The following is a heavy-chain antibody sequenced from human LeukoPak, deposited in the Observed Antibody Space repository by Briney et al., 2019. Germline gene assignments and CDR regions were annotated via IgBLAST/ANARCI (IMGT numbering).Heavy chain of an antibody. CDR1: GESFSGYY. D-gene: IGHD2-2*01. J-gene: IGHJ6*03. CDR2: INHSGST. V-gene: IGHV4-34*01. Sequence: SETLSLTCAVYGESFSGYYWSWIRQPPGKGLEWIGEINHSGSTNYNPSLKSRVTISVDTSKNQFSLKLSSVTAADTAVYYCARVRRYCSSTSCRNMDVWGKGTTVTVSS. CDR3: ARVRRYCSSTSCRNMDV.